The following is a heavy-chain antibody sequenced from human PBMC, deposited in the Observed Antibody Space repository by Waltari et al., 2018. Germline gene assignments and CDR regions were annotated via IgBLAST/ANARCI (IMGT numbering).Heavy chain of an antibody. V-gene: IGHV7-4-1*02. Sequence: QVQLVQSGSELKKPGASVKVSCKASGYTFTNYAINWLRQAPGQGLELMGWINTKTGNQTDVQGFTGRFVFSLDTSVSTAYRQINSLKADDTAVYYCAREVVPAATIVVNWFDPWGQGTLVTVSS. J-gene: IGHJ5*02. CDR1: GYTFTNYA. CDR2: INTKTGNQ. D-gene: IGHD2-2*01. CDR3: AREVVPAATIVVNWFDP.